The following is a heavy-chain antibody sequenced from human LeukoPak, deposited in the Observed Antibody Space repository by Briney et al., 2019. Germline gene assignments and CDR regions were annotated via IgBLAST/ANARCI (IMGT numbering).Heavy chain of an antibody. D-gene: IGHD2-15*01. CDR3: ARSQYCSGGSCYRLGDY. Sequence: GGSLRISCAASGFTFSTYAMHWVRQAPGKGLEWVAVIWHDGSNKYYADSVKGRFTISRDNSKNTLYLQMDSLRAEDTAVYYCARSQYCSGGSCYRLGDYWGQGTLVTVPS. CDR1: GFTFSTYA. J-gene: IGHJ4*02. CDR2: IWHDGSNK. V-gene: IGHV3-33*01.